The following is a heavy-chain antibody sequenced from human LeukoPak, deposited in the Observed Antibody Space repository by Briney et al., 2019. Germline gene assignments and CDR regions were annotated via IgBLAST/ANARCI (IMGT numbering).Heavy chain of an antibody. CDR1: GFTFSTSA. CDR2: MAFDGTDI. CDR3: VRDARGSLDY. V-gene: IGHV3-30-3*01. Sequence: GGSLRLSCAASGFTFSTSAMHWVRQAPGKGLESVTIMAFDGTDINYIDSVKGRFTISRDNSKNTLYLEMNSLRTEDTAVYYCVRDARGSLDYWGQGTLVTVSS. J-gene: IGHJ4*02.